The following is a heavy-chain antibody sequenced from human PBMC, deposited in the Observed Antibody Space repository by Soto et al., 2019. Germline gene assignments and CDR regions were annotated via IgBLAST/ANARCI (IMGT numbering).Heavy chain of an antibody. CDR2: IIPIFGTA. V-gene: IGHV1-69*13. Sequence: SVKVSCKASGGTFSSYAISWVRQAPGQGLEWMGGIIPIFGTANYAQKFPGRVTITAGESTSTAYMEMSSLRSEDTAVYYCAGPRSGPFDYWGQGTLVTVSS. CDR1: GGTFSSYA. J-gene: IGHJ4*02. CDR3: AGPRSGPFDY. D-gene: IGHD2-15*01.